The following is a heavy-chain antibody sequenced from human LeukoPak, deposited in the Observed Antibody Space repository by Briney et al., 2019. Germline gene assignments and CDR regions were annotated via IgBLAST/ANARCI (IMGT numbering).Heavy chain of an antibody. Sequence: SETLSLTCTVSGGSISSSSYYWGWIRQPPGKELEWIGSTYYNPSLKSRVTISVDTSKNQFSLKLSSVTAADTAVYYCARKKDYHDYWGQGTLVTVSS. V-gene: IGHV4-61*05. D-gene: IGHD3-10*01. CDR2: T. CDR3: ARKKDYHDY. CDR1: GGSISSSSYY. J-gene: IGHJ4*02.